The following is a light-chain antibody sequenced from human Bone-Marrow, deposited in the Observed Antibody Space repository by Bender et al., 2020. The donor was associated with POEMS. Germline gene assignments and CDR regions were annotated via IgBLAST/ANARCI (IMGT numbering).Light chain of an antibody. V-gene: IGLV2-23*02. CDR2: DVS. Sequence: QSALTQPASVSGSPGQSITISCTGTSGDIGDSYYVSWYQQHPGKAPKLLMYDVSSRPTGVSNRFSGSKSGNTASLTISGLQAEDEADYYCCSYAGTTTFYVFGTGTKVTVL. CDR1: SGDIGDSYY. J-gene: IGLJ1*01. CDR3: CSYAGTTTFYV.